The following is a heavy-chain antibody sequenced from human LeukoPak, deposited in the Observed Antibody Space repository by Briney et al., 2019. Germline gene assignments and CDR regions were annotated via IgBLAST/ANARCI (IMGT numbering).Heavy chain of an antibody. J-gene: IGHJ4*02. CDR1: GGSFSGYY. D-gene: IGHD3-10*01. CDR2: INHSGST. CDR3: ARDLAAVRGVIRVFDY. V-gene: IGHV4-34*01. Sequence: SETLSLTCAVYGGSFSGYYWSWIRQPPGKGLEWIGEINHSGSTNYNPSLKSRVTISVDTSKNQFSLKLSSVTAADTAVYYCARDLAAVRGVIRVFDYWGQGTLVTVSS.